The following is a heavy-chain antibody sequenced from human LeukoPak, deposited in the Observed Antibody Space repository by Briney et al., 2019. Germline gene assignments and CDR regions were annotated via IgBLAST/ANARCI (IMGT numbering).Heavy chain of an antibody. J-gene: IGHJ3*02. CDR3: ARFTSGIIGNALDI. V-gene: IGHV3-23*01. D-gene: IGHD1-14*01. Sequence: GGSLRLSCVASGFTFSNYGMSWVRQAPGKGLEWVSAISGIGTYTYYADSVKGRFTISRDNSKNTLYLQMKGLRAEDTALYYCARFTSGIIGNALDIWGQGTMVTVSS. CDR2: ISGIGTYT. CDR1: GFTFSNYG.